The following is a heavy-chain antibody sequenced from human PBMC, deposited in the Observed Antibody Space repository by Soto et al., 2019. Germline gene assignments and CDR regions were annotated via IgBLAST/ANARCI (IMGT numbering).Heavy chain of an antibody. D-gene: IGHD7-27*01. V-gene: IGHV1-69*13. CDR2: IIPIFGTA. CDR1: GGTFSSYA. CDR3: ARANPSPTWFDP. Sequence: ASVKVSCKASGGTFSSYAISWVRHAPGQGLEWMGGIIPIFGTANYAQKFQGRVTITADESTSTAYMELSSLRSEDTAVYYCARANPSPTWFDPWGQGTLVTVS. J-gene: IGHJ5*02.